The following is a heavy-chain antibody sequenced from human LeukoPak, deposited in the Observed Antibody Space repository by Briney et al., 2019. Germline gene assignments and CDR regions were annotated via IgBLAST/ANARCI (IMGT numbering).Heavy chain of an antibody. V-gene: IGHV1-2*02. D-gene: IGHD5-12*01. J-gene: IGHJ3*02. CDR3: ARDLEASPGYEGADALDI. CDR1: GYTFTDFY. CDR2: VRPNNGAT. Sequence: GASVKVSCKASGYTFTDFYIHWVRHAPGQGLEWMGWVRPNNGATKYAEEFQGRVTMTRDTSTSTAHMELSSLRSDDAAEYYCARDLEASPGYEGADALDIWGQGTMVTVSS.